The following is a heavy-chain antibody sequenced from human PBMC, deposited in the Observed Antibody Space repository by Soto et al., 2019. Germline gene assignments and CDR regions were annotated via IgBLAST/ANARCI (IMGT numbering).Heavy chain of an antibody. D-gene: IGHD5-12*01. CDR2: INPNSGGT. CDR1: GYTFTGYY. J-gene: IGHJ6*02. V-gene: IGHV1-2*02. CDR3: ARVPTLEMATIRHYYGMDV. Sequence: ASVKVSCKASGYTFTGYYMHWVRQAPGQGLEWMGWINPNSGGTNYAQKFQGRVTMTRDTSISTAYMELSRLRSYDTAVYYCARVPTLEMATIRHYYGMDVGGQGTTVTVS.